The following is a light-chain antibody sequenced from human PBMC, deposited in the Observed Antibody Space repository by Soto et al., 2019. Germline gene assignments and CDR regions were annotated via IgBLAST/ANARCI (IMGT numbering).Light chain of an antibody. V-gene: IGLV2-8*01. CDR3: SSYAGRNNFGV. CDR1: SSDVGGNNF. J-gene: IGLJ2*01. Sequence: QSALTQPPSASGSPGQSVTISCTGTSSDVGGNNFVSWYQQHPGKAPKLMIYEVSKRPSGVPDRFSGSKSGNTASLTVSGLQAEDEADYYCSSYAGRNNFGVFGGGTKLTVL. CDR2: EVS.